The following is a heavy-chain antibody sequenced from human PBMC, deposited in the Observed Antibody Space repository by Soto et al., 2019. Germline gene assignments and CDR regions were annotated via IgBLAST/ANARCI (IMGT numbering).Heavy chain of an antibody. J-gene: IGHJ6*02. CDR3: ASIFCRTTSGQAHGRDV. D-gene: IGHD2-2*01. CDR2: IYYTRTT. Sequence: QVHLKESGPGLVKPSETLSLTCTVSGDSVSSGSYYWTWIRQPPGKGLEWIGYIYYTRTTNTNPSLKSRVTISLDTSDNQFSRRLSYVTAADTAVYYCASIFCRTTSGQAHGRDVWGQGTAVTVSS. V-gene: IGHV4-61*01. CDR1: GDSVSSGSYY.